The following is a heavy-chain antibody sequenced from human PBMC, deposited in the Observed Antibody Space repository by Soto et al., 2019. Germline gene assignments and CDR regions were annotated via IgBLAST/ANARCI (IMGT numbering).Heavy chain of an antibody. CDR2: ISAYNGNT. CDR1: GYTFTSYG. CDR3: ARDDHIDYGSSWYFSRFGQFGP. J-gene: IGHJ5*02. D-gene: IGHD6-13*01. V-gene: IGHV1-18*01. Sequence: QVQLVQSGAEVKKPGASVKVSCKASGYTFTSYGISWVRQAPGQGLEWMGWISAYNGNTNYAQKLQGRVTMTTDTSTSPAYKEPRSLRADDTAVYYCARDDHIDYGSSWYFSRFGQFGPWGQGTLVTVSS.